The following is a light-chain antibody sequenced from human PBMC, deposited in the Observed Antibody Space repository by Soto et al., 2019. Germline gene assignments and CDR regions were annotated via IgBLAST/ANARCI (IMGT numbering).Light chain of an antibody. J-gene: IGKJ5*01. CDR1: QSVITY. V-gene: IGKV3-11*01. CDR3: QQYGTSEII. Sequence: DNVLTQSPDSLSLSPGERATLSCRASQSVITYLAWYQQKPGQGPRLLIYGASNRATGIPARFSGSGSGTDFTLTISRLEPEDFAVFFCQQYGTSEIIFGQGTRLENK. CDR2: GAS.